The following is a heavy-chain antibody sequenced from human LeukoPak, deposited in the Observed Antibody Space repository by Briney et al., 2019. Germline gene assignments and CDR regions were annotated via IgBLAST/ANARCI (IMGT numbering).Heavy chain of an antibody. CDR1: GGTFSSYA. CDR2: IIPIFGTA. J-gene: IGHJ4*02. CDR3: AKSYDSSGVFDY. Sequence: ASVKVSCKASGGTFSSYAISWVRQAPGQGLEWMGGIIPIFGTANYAQKFQGRVTITADESTSTAYMEPSSLRSEDTAVYYCAKSYDSSGVFDYWGQGTLVTVSS. V-gene: IGHV1-69*13. D-gene: IGHD3-22*01.